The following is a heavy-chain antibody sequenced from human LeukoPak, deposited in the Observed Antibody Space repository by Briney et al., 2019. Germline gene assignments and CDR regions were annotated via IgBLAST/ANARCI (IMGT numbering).Heavy chain of an antibody. V-gene: IGHV3-9*01. J-gene: IGHJ4*02. Sequence: QPGRSLRLSCVASGFTFDDYAMHWGRQAPGKGLGWVSGVSWNSGSIGYADSVKGRFTISRDNAQNSLYLQMNSLRAEDTALYYCAKCGYDESSGYHFDYWGQGTLVTVSS. D-gene: IGHD3-22*01. CDR2: VSWNSGSI. CDR1: GFTFDDYA. CDR3: AKCGYDESSGYHFDY.